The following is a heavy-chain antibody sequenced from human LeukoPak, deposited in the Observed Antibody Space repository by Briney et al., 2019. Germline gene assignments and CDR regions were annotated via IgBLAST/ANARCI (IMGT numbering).Heavy chain of an antibody. V-gene: IGHV4-59*12. CDR3: ARGNYGSGSYSVVDFDY. CDR1: IDSIKNYY. CDR2: IYHTGNT. D-gene: IGHD3-10*01. J-gene: IGHJ4*02. Sequence: PSETLSLTCTVSIDSIKNYYWNWIRQPPGKGLEWIGYIYHTGNTNYNPSLKSRLSMSIDPSKNQFSLKLNSVTAADTAVYYCARGNYGSGSYSVVDFDYWGRGTVVTVSS.